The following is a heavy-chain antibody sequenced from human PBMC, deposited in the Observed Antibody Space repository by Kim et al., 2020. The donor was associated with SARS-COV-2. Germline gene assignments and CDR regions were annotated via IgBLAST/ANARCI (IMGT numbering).Heavy chain of an antibody. D-gene: IGHD6-19*01. Sequence: AGSVKVPVTISRDNAKNTRYLQMNSLRAEDTSVYYCARRQFTSGWYYFDYWGQGTLVTVSS. V-gene: IGHV3-74*01. CDR3: ARRQFTSGWYYFDY. J-gene: IGHJ4*02.